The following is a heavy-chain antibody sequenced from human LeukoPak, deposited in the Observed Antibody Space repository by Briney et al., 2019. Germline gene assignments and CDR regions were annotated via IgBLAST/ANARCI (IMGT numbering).Heavy chain of an antibody. J-gene: IGHJ4*02. V-gene: IGHV1-69*13. CDR1: GGTFSSYA. Sequence: SVKVSCKASGGTFSSYAISWVRQAPGQGLEWMGGIIPIFGTANYAQKFQGRVTITADESTSTAYMELSSLRSEDTAVYYCARVPYYFGSVSHRAAFDYWGQETLVTVSS. D-gene: IGHD3-3*01. CDR3: ARVPYYFGSVSHRAAFDY. CDR2: IIPIFGTA.